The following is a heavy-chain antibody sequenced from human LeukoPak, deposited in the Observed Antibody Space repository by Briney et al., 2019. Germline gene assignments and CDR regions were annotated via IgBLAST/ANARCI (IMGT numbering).Heavy chain of an antibody. CDR2: ISYDGSNK. J-gene: IGHJ4*02. V-gene: IGHV3-30-3*01. CDR1: GFTFSSYA. D-gene: IGHD4-23*01. Sequence: GGSLRLSCAASGFTFSSYAMHWVRQAPGKGLEWVAVISYDGSNKYYADSVKGRFTISRDNSKNTLYLQMNSLRAEDTAVYYCARDWSATVVTLPHYWGQGTLVTVSS. CDR3: ARDWSATVVTLPHY.